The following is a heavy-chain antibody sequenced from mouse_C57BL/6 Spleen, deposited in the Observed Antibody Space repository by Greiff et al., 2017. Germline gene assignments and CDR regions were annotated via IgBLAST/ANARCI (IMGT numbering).Heavy chain of an antibody. CDR1: GYTFTDYK. CDR3: ARGVTSGS. V-gene: IGHV1-22*01. Sequence: VQLKQSGPELVKPGASVKMSCKASGYTFTDYKMHWVKQSHGKSLEWIGEINPNNGGTSYNQKFKGKATLTVNKSSSTAYMELRSLTSEDSAVYYCARGVTSGSWGQGTTLTVSS. J-gene: IGHJ2*01. CDR2: INPNNGGT. D-gene: IGHD2-2*01.